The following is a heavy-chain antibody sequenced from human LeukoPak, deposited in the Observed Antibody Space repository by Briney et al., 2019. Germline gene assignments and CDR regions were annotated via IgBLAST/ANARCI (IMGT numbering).Heavy chain of an antibody. Sequence: SETLSLTCTVSGGSISSYYWSWVRQPPGKGLEWIGYIYYSGSTNYNPSLKSRVTISVDTSKNQFSLKLSSVTAADTAVYYCARLIVGATTGSHYYYGMDVWGQGTTVTVSS. CDR3: ARLIVGATTGSHYYYGMDV. D-gene: IGHD1-26*01. CDR1: GGSISSYY. V-gene: IGHV4-59*01. CDR2: IYYSGST. J-gene: IGHJ6*02.